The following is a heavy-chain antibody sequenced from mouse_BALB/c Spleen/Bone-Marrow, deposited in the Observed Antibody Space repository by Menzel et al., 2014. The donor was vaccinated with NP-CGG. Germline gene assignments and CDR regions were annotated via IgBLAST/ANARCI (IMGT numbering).Heavy chain of an antibody. CDR3: ATMITDWYFDV. V-gene: IGHV14-3*02. J-gene: IGHJ1*01. CDR1: GFNIKDTY. CDR2: IGPANGNT. D-gene: IGHD2-4*01. Sequence: EVQLQQSGAELVKPGASVKLSCTASGFNIKDTYMHWVKQRPEQGLEWIGRIGPANGNTKYDPKFQGKATITADTSSNTAYLQLSSLTSEDTAVCYCATMITDWYFDVWGAGTTVTVSS.